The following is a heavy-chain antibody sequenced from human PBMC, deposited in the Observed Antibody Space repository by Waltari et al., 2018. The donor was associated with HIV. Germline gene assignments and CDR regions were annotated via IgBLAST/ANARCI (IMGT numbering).Heavy chain of an antibody. J-gene: IGHJ6*02. CDR1: GFTFRSLV. D-gene: IGHD6-13*01. CDR3: VKEHQYSYTWYSYYGMDV. V-gene: IGHV3-23*01. CDR2: ITSGSST. Sequence: EVQLLESGGGLVQPGGSLGPPCAASGFTFRSLVRTVVRQAPGKGLEWVSAITSGSSTYYADSVQGRFTTSRDNSKNTLYLQMNILRAEDTAVYFCVKEHQYSYTWYSYYGMDVWGQGTTVTVSS.